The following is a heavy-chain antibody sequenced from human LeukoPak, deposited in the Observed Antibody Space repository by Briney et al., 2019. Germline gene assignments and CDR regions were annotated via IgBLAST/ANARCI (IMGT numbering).Heavy chain of an antibody. V-gene: IGHV3-9*01. CDR1: GFTFDDYA. CDR2: ISWNSGSI. J-gene: IGHJ4*02. CDR3: AINGGGDSGYGNFDY. D-gene: IGHD5-12*01. Sequence: PGRSLRLSCAASGFTFDDYAMHWVRQAPGKGLEWVSGISWNSGSIGYADSVEGRFTISRDNAKNSLYLQMNSLRAEDTALYYCAINGGGDSGYGNFDYWGQGTLVTVSS.